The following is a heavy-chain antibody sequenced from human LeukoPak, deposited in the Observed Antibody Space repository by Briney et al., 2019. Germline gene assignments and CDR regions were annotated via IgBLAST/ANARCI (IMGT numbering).Heavy chain of an antibody. D-gene: IGHD3-9*01. CDR2: INPNSGGT. CDR1: GYTFTGYY. CDR3: VRVEPRGALLRYFDWPKGNWFDP. V-gene: IGHV1-2*02. Sequence: GASVKVSCKASGYTFTGYYMHWVRQAPGQGLEWMGWINPNSGGTNYAQKFQGRVTMTRDTSISTAYMELSRLRSDDTAVYYCVRVEPRGALLRYFDWPKGNWFDPWGQGTLVTVSS. J-gene: IGHJ5*02.